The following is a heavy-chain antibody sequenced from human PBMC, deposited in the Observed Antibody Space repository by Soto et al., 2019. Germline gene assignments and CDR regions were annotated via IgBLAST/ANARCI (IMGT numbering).Heavy chain of an antibody. CDR2: IKYDGAEK. J-gene: IGHJ4*02. Sequence: EVQLAEAGGGLVQWGGSLRLSCAASGFPFSDYWMNWVRQAPGKGLEWVASIKYDGAEKTYVDSVKGRFTISRDNPKNSVYLQMASLRAEDTAVYYCARDGVAPGLYFDHWGQGTPVTVSS. D-gene: IGHD3-10*01. V-gene: IGHV3-7*05. CDR1: GFPFSDYW. CDR3: ARDGVAPGLYFDH.